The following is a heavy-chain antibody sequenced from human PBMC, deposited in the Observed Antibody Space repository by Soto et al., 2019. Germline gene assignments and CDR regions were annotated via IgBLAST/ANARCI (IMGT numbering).Heavy chain of an antibody. CDR3: AKDGSGHPYYSDN. D-gene: IGHD2-15*01. CDR1: GASISSNNW. Sequence: QVQLQESGPGLVKPSGTLSLTCVVSGASISSNNWWSWVRQPPGKVLEWIGEIYHSGTTSYNPSLKSRVTMSVDKSKNQFSLKVTSVTAADTAVYFCAKDGSGHPYYSDNWGQGTLVTVSS. V-gene: IGHV4-4*02. J-gene: IGHJ4*02. CDR2: IYHSGTT.